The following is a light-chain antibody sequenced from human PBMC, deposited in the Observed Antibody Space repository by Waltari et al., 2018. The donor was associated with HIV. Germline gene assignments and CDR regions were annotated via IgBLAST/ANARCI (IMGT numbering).Light chain of an antibody. CDR2: AAS. Sequence: DILLAQSPSILSASVGDRVSITCRASQDISTSLVWYQQKPGKAPRLLIFAASTLQNGVPSRFSGSGSGTDFTLTITSLQPEDFATYYCQQLDDYPFIFGPGTKVDI. CDR1: QDISTS. CDR3: QQLDDYPFI. J-gene: IGKJ3*01. V-gene: IGKV1-9*01.